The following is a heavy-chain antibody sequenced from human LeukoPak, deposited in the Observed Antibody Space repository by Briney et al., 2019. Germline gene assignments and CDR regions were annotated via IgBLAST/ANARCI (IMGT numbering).Heavy chain of an antibody. CDR1: GGSISSYY. D-gene: IGHD6-19*01. Sequence: SETLSLTCTVSGGSISSYYWSWIRQPPGKGLEWIGYIYCSGSTNYNPSLKSRVTISVDTSKNQFSLKLSSVTAADTAVYYCARCITTGYSSGWYVRIFDYWGQGTLVTVSS. V-gene: IGHV4-59*01. J-gene: IGHJ4*02. CDR3: ARCITTGYSSGWYVRIFDY. CDR2: IYCSGST.